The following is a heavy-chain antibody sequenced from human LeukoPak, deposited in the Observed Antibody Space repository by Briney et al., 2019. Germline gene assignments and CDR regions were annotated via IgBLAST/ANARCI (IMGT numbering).Heavy chain of an antibody. CDR2: ISGSGGST. D-gene: IGHD5-18*01. Sequence: PGGSLRLSCAASGFTFSSYAMSWVRQAPGKGLEWVSAISGSGGSTYYADSVKGRFTISRDNSKNTLYLQMNSLRAEDTAVYFCVRVGYSYGYGDWNHFDYWGQGTLVTVSS. CDR3: VRVGYSYGYGDWNHFDY. CDR1: GFTFSSYA. V-gene: IGHV3-23*01. J-gene: IGHJ4*02.